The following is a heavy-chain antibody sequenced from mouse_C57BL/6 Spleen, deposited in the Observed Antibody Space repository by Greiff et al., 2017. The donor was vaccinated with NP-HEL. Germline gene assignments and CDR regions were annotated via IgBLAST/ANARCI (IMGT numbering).Heavy chain of an antibody. D-gene: IGHD2-4*01. J-gene: IGHJ3*01. CDR1: GYTFTSYW. CDR3: ARSGDDYDGEAWFAY. CDR2: IHPNSGST. Sequence: VQLQQPGAELVKPGASVKLSCKASGYTFTSYWMHWVKQRPGQGLEWIGMIHPNSGSTNYNEKFKSKATLTVDKSSSTAYMQLSSLTSEDSAVYYCARSGDDYDGEAWFAYWGQGTLVTVSA. V-gene: IGHV1-64*01.